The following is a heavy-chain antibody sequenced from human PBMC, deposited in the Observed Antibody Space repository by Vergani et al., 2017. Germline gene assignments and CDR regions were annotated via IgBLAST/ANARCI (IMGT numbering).Heavy chain of an antibody. J-gene: IGHJ6*03. Sequence: QITLKESGPTLVKPTQTLTLTCTFSGFSPNTRGVSVAWIRQPPGKALDWLAPIYWNDDQHYSPSLNNRVTITKDTSKNQVVLTMTNMDYVDTGTYYCVYRKTECGTTGCFYPFYYCYYMDVWGKGTTVTVSS. D-gene: IGHD1-7*01. V-gene: IGHV2-5*04. CDR3: VYRKTECGTTGCFYPFYYCYYMDV. CDR2: IYWNDDQ. CDR1: GFSPNTRGVS.